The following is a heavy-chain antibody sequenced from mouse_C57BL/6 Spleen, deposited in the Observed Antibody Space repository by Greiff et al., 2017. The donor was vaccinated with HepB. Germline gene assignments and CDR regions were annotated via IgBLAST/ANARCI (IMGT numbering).Heavy chain of an antibody. Sequence: EVQLQESGPELVKPGASVKISCKASGYSFTGYYMNWVKQSPEKSLEWIGEINPSTGGTTYNQKFKAKATLTVDKSSSTAYMQLKSLTSEDSAVYYCARPPVANWYFDVWGTGTTVTVSS. CDR3: ARPPVANWYFDV. J-gene: IGHJ1*03. V-gene: IGHV1-42*01. CDR1: GYSFTGYY. CDR2: INPSTGGT. D-gene: IGHD1-1*01.